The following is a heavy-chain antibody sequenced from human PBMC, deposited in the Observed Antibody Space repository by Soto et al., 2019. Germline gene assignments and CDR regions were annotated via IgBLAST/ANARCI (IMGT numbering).Heavy chain of an antibody. V-gene: IGHV4-59*01. D-gene: IGHD5-18*01. CDR3: ARGGGGYSFAVDYFDY. Sequence: SETLSLTCTVSGGSISSYYWSWIRQPPGKGLEWIGYIYYSGSTNYNPSLKSRVTISVDTSKNQFSLKLSSVTAADTAVYYCARGGGGYSFAVDYFDYGGQGTLVPVSS. CDR1: GGSISSYY. J-gene: IGHJ4*02. CDR2: IYYSGST.